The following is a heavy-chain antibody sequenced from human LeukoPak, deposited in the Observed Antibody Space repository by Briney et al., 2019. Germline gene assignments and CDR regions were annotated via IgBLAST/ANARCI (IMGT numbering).Heavy chain of an antibody. D-gene: IGHD6-6*01. CDR3: ARQHTIAARPGNWFDP. J-gene: IGHJ5*02. Sequence: GESLKISFKGSGSSFTSYWIGWVRPMPGKGLEWMGIIYPGDSDTRYSPSFQGQVTISADKSIRTAYLQWSSLKASDTAMYYCARQHTIAARPGNWFDPWGQGTLVTVSS. CDR2: IYPGDSDT. V-gene: IGHV5-51*01. CDR1: GSSFTSYW.